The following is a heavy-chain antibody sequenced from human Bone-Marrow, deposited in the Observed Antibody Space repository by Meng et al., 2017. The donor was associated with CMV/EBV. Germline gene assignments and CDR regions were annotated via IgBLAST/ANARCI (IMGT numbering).Heavy chain of an antibody. V-gene: IGHV1-2*02. Sequence: ASVKVSCKASGYSFTGHHIHWVRQTPGQGLEWMGWINPNSGGTNYAQKFQGRVTMTRDTSISTAYMELSRLRSDDTAVYYCARFGYCSSTSCLYYFAYWGQGTLVTVSS. J-gene: IGHJ4*02. CDR1: GYSFTGHH. D-gene: IGHD2-2*03. CDR3: ARFGYCSSTSCLYYFAY. CDR2: INPNSGGT.